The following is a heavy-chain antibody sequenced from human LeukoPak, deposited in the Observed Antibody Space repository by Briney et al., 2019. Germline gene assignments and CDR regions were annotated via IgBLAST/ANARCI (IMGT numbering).Heavy chain of an antibody. V-gene: IGHV1-69*06. CDR3: ASGVEMATITLDY. D-gene: IGHD5-24*01. CDR2: IIPIFGTA. Sequence: SVKVSCKASGGTFSSYAISWVRQAPGQGLEWMGGIIPIFGTANYAQKFQGRVTITADKSTSTAYMELSSLRSEDTAVYYCASGVEMATITLDYWGQGTLVTVSS. CDR1: GGTFSSYA. J-gene: IGHJ4*02.